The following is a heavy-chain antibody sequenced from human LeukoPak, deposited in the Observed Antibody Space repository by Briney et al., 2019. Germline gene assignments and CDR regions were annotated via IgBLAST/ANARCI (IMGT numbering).Heavy chain of an antibody. V-gene: IGHV4-4*07. J-gene: IGHJ6*02. CDR3: AREPEYCSSTSCYTNYYYGMDV. D-gene: IGHD2-2*02. Sequence: SETLSLTCTVSGGSISSYYWSWIRQPAGKGLEWIGRIYTSGSTNYNPSLKSRVTMSVDTSKNQFSLKLSSVTAADTAVYYCAREPEYCSSTSCYTNYYYGMDVWGQGTTVTVSS. CDR2: IYTSGST. CDR1: GGSISSYY.